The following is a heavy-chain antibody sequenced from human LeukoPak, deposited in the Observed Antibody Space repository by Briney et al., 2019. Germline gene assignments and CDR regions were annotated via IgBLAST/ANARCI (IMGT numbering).Heavy chain of an antibody. J-gene: IGHJ4*02. V-gene: IGHV7-4-1*02. D-gene: IGHD3-10*01. CDR3: ATASTRGDIRSKHIDY. CDR2: INTNTGNP. CDR1: GYTFTSYA. Sequence: ASVKVSCKASGYTFTSYAMNWVRQAPGQGLEWMGWINTNTGNPTYAQGFTGRFVFSLDTSVSTAYLQISSLKAEDTAVYYCATASTRGDIRSKHIDYWSQGTLVTVSS.